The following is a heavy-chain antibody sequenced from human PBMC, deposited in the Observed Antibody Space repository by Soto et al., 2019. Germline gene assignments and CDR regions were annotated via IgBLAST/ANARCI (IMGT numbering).Heavy chain of an antibody. V-gene: IGHV3-30*18. CDR3: AKEWADTLTGE. J-gene: IGHJ4*02. D-gene: IGHD3-9*01. Sequence: QVQLVESGGGVVQPGRSLRLSCAASGFIFSNYGMHWVRQAPGKGLEWVALISYDGSKQYYIDAVKGRFTVSRDNSKNPLYLQTNSLRADDTAVYYCAKEWADTLTGEWGQGTLVTVSS. CDR2: ISYDGSKQ. CDR1: GFIFSNYG.